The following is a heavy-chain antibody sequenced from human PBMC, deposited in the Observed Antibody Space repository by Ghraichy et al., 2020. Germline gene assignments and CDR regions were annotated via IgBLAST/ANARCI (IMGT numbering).Heavy chain of an antibody. V-gene: IGHV3-7*01. CDR3: ARDGRPSSWLDFDY. D-gene: IGHD6-13*01. CDR1: GFTFSSYW. Sequence: ESLNISCAASGFTFSSYWMSWVRQAPGKGLEWVANIKQDGSEKYYVDSVRGRFTISRDNAKNSLYLQMNSLRADDTAVYYCARDGRPSSWLDFDYWGQGTLVTVSS. J-gene: IGHJ4*02. CDR2: IKQDGSEK.